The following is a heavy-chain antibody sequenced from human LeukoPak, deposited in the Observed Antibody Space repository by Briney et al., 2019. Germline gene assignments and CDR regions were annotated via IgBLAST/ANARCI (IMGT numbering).Heavy chain of an antibody. CDR1: GGSFSSSSYY. CDR2: IYYSGST. V-gene: IGHV4-39*01. CDR3: ARRTIFGVVNASDY. D-gene: IGHD3-3*01. J-gene: IGHJ4*02. Sequence: SETLSLTCTVSGGSFSSSSYYWGWLRQPPGKGLEWIVSIYYSGSTYYNPSLKSRVIISVDTSKNQFSLKLSSVTAADTAVYYCARRTIFGVVNASDYWGQGTLVTVSS.